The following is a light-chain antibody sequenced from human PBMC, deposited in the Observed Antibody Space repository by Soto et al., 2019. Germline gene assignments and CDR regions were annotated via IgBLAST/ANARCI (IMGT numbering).Light chain of an antibody. CDR3: SSYTSSSTLYV. CDR2: EVS. Sequence: LTQPASVSGSPGQSITISCTGTSSDVGGYNYVSWYQQHPDKAPKLMIYEVSNRPSGVSNRFSGSKSGNTASLTISGLQAEDEADYYCSSYTSSSTLYVFGTGTKVTVL. CDR1: SSDVGGYNY. J-gene: IGLJ1*01. V-gene: IGLV2-14*01.